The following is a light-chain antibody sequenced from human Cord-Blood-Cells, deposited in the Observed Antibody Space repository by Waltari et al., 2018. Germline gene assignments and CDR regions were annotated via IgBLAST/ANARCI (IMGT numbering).Light chain of an antibody. CDR2: GKN. J-gene: IGLJ1*01. CDR1: SLRRYY. CDR3: NSRDSSGNHYV. V-gene: IGLV3-19*01. Sequence: SSELTQDPAVSVALGQTVRIKCQGDSLRRYYASWYQQKPGQAPVLVIYGKNNRPSGIPDRFSGSSSGNTASLTITGAQAEDEADYYCNSRDSSGNHYVFGTGTKVTVL.